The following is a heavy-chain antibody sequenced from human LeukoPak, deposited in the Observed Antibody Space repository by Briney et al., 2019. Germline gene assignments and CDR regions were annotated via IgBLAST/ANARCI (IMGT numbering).Heavy chain of an antibody. CDR2: ISSSGSTI. Sequence: GGSLRLSCAASGFTFDDYAMHWVRQAPGKGLEWVSYISSSGSTIYYADSVKGRFTISRDNAKNSLYLQMNSLRAEDTAVYYCARPHYYGMDVWGQGTTVTVSS. CDR1: GFTFDDYA. CDR3: ARPHYYGMDV. V-gene: IGHV3-11*01. J-gene: IGHJ6*02.